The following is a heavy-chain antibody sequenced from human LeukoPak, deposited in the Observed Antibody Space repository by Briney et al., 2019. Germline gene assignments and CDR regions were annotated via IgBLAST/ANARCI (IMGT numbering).Heavy chain of an antibody. J-gene: IGHJ5*02. CDR2: TNPNSGGT. CDR1: GYTFTGYY. V-gene: IGHV1-2*02. CDR3: AREELPAAMIICNWFEP. Sequence: ASVKVSCKASGYTFTGYYMHWVRQAPGQGLEWMGWTNPNSGGTNYAQKFQGRVTMTRDTSISTAYMELSRLRSDDTAVYYCAREELPAAMIICNWFEPCDQRTLVTVSS. D-gene: IGHD2-2*01.